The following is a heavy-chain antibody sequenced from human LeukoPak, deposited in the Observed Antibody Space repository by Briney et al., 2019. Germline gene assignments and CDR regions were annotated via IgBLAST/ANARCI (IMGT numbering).Heavy chain of an antibody. CDR1: RFTFSDYY. CDR2: ISSTGTTI. J-gene: IGHJ4*02. V-gene: IGHV3-11*01. Sequence: GGSLRLSCTASRFTFSDYYMSWIRQAPGKGLEWVSYISSTGTTIYYADSVRGRFTISRDNDKNSLYLQMNSLRAEDTAVYYCARDSMTSLTYWDYWGQGTLVTVSS. CDR3: ARDSMTSLTYWDY. D-gene: IGHD4-11*01.